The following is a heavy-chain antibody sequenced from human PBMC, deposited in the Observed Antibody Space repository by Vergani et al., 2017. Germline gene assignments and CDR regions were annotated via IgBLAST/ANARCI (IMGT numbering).Heavy chain of an antibody. J-gene: IGHJ4*02. CDR3: ARDRDTAMVHIY. V-gene: IGHV1-69*08. CDR1: GGTFSSYT. D-gene: IGHD5-18*01. CDR2: IIPILGIA. Sequence: QVQLVQSGAEVKKPGSSVKVSCKASGGTFSSYTISWVRQAPGQGLEWMGRIIPILGIANYAQEFQGRVTITADKSTSTAYMELSSLRSEDTAVYYCARDRDTAMVHIYWGQGTLVTVSS.